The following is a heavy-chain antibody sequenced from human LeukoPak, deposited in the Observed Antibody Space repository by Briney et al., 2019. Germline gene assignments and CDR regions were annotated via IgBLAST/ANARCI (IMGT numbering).Heavy chain of an antibody. CDR3: AKDLRGYSSSAFDY. Sequence: PGGSLRLSCAASGFTFDDYAMHWVRQAPGKGLEWVSGISWNSGSIGYADSVKGRFTISRDNAKNSLYLQMNSLRAEDTALYYCAKDLRGYSSSAFDYWGQGTLVTVSS. CDR2: ISWNSGSI. J-gene: IGHJ4*02. V-gene: IGHV3-9*01. CDR1: GFTFDDYA. D-gene: IGHD6-13*01.